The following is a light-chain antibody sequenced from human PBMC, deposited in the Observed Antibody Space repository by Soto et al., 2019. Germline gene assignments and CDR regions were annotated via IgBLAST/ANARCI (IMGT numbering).Light chain of an antibody. CDR2: TAS. V-gene: IGKV1-5*03. Sequence: DIQMTQSPSTLSASVGDRVTITCRASQTISSWLAWYQQKPGQAPKLLIYTASTVESGVPPRISGSGSGTEFTLTISSLQPDDFATYYCQQYKSYSWTFGQGTKVDIK. J-gene: IGKJ1*01. CDR3: QQYKSYSWT. CDR1: QTISSW.